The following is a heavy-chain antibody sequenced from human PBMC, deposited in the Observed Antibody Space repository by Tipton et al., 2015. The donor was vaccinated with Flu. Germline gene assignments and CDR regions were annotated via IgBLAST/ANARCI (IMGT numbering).Heavy chain of an antibody. CDR3: ARGIAPAGTGREDH. J-gene: IGHJ4*02. V-gene: IGHV3-33*01. CDR2: IWDDGSNK. CDR1: GFDFKSYG. D-gene: IGHD6-13*01. Sequence: SLRLSCVASGFDFKSYGMHWVRQAPGKGLEWVAVIWDDGSNKHFADSVRGRFTISRDNSKNTVYLEMNSLRVDDTAVYYCARGIAPAGTGREDHWGQGTLVTVSS.